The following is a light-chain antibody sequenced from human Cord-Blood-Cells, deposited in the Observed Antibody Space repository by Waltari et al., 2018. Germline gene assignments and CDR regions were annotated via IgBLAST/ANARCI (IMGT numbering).Light chain of an antibody. V-gene: IGKV1-39*01. Sequence: DTQMNQSPSSLSASVGDIVTIPCRASQSISSYLHWYQQKHGKVPKLLIYAASSLQSGVPSRFSGSGSGTDFTLTISSLQPEDFATYYRQQSYSTPWTFGQGTKVEIK. CDR1: QSISSY. CDR2: AAS. CDR3: QQSYSTPWT. J-gene: IGKJ1*01.